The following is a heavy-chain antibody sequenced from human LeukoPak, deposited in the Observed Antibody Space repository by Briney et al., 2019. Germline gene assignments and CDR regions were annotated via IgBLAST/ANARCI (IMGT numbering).Heavy chain of an antibody. D-gene: IGHD2-8*01. J-gene: IGHJ4*02. CDR1: GFTFSSYW. CDR2: INSDGSST. V-gene: IGHV3-74*01. Sequence: PGGSLRLSCAASGFTFSSYWMHWVRQAPVKELVWVSRINSDGSSTYYADSVKGRFTISRDNSKNTLYLQMNSLRAEDTAVYYCAKGIPRPGQIAATKNYLDYWGQGTLVTVSS. CDR3: AKGIPRPGQIAATKNYLDY.